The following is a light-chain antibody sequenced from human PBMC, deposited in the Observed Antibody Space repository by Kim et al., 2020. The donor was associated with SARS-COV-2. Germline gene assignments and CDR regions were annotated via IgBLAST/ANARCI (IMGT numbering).Light chain of an antibody. CDR1: SSNVGSYY. J-gene: IGLJ1*01. V-gene: IGLV1-51*01. CDR2: DND. CDR3: GTWDNSLNAGV. Sequence: GQKDPMSCSESSSNVGSYYVSWYQHLPGTGPKLRIYDNDTRPSGIPDRFSSSESGTSATLGISGLQTGDEADYYCGTWDNSLNAGVFGTGTKVTVL.